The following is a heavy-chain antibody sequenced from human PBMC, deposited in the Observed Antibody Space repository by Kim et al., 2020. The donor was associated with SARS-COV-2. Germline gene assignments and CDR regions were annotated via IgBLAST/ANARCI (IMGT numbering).Heavy chain of an antibody. CDR3: ATSPVAGPFDY. Sequence: ATVKVSCKASGYTFTSYAMHWVRQAPGQRLEWMGWINAGNGNTKYSQKFQGRVTITRDTSASTAYMELSSLRSEDTAVYYCATSPVAGPFDYWGQGTLVTVSS. D-gene: IGHD6-19*01. CDR1: GYTFTSYA. CDR2: INAGNGNT. J-gene: IGHJ4*02. V-gene: IGHV1-3*01.